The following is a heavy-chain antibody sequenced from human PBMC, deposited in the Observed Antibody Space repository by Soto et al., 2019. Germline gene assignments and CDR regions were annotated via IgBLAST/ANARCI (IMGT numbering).Heavy chain of an antibody. CDR3: ARIMAAQTSSPYYFDY. Sequence: ASVKVSCKASGGTLSNYGITWVRQAPGQGLEWMGIINPSDGSTTYAQRFQGRVTMTRDTSTSTVYMELNSLRSEDTALFYCARIMAAQTSSPYYFDYWGQGTLVTV. D-gene: IGHD6-6*01. J-gene: IGHJ4*02. CDR2: INPSDGST. CDR1: GGTLSNYG. V-gene: IGHV1-46*01.